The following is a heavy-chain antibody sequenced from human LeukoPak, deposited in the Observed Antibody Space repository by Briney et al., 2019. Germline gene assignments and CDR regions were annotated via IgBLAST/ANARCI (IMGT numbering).Heavy chain of an antibody. J-gene: IGHJ5*02. CDR2: MNPNSGNT. V-gene: IGHV1-8*01. CDR1: GYTFTSYD. CDR3: ARGRRGLLWFREHRGFDP. Sequence: ASVKVSCKASGYTFTSYDINWVRQATGQRLAWMGWMNPNSGNTGYAQKFQGRVTMTRNTSISTAYMELSSLRSEDTAVYYCARGRRGLLWFREHRGFDPWGQGTLVTVSS. D-gene: IGHD3-10*01.